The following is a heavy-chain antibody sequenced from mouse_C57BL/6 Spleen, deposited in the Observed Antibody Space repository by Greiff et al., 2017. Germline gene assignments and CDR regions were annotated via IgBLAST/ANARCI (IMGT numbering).Heavy chain of an antibody. CDR2: IYPRSGNT. CDR3: AREGTTVVEDYAMDY. V-gene: IGHV1-81*01. Sequence: QVHVKQSGAELARPGASVKLSCKASGYTFTSYGISWVKQRTGQGLEWIGEIYPRSGNTYYNEKFKGKATLTADKSSSTAYMELRSLTSEDSAVYFCAREGTTVVEDYAMDYWGQGTSVTVSS. D-gene: IGHD1-1*01. J-gene: IGHJ4*01. CDR1: GYTFTSYG.